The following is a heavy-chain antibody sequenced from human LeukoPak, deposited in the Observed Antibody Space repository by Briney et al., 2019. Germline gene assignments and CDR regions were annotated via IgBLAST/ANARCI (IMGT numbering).Heavy chain of an antibody. CDR3: ARDEEIAAAGNIWFDP. D-gene: IGHD6-13*01. V-gene: IGHV3-11*06. Sequence: GGFLRLSCAASGFTFSDYYMSWIRQAPGKGLEWVSYISSSSSYIYYADSVKGRFTISRDNAKNSLYLQMNSLRAEDTAVYYCARDEEIAAAGNIWFDPWGQGTLVTVSS. J-gene: IGHJ5*02. CDR2: ISSSSSYI. CDR1: GFTFSDYY.